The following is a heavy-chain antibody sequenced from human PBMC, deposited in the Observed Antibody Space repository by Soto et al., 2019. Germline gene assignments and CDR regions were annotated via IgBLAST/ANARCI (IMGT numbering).Heavy chain of an antibody. D-gene: IGHD5-12*01. J-gene: IGHJ4*02. CDR3: VRVVAIPGYPDN. CDR2: IVPIVDTS. CDR1: GGTFSSYA. V-gene: IGHV1-69*12. Sequence: QVQLVQYGDEVRQPASSVKVSCKTSGGTFSSYAISWVRQAPGQGLEWMGGIVPIVDTSTYAQKFQGRVTITADESTSTVYMELSSLRSDDTAVYYCVRVVAIPGYPDNWGQGTLVTVSS.